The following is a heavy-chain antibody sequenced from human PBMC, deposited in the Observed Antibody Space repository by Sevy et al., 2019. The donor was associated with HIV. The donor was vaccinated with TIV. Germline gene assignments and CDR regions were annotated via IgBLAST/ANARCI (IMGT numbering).Heavy chain of an antibody. D-gene: IGHD2-2*01. V-gene: IGHV3-7*03. CDR2: IKKGGSER. Sequence: GGSLRLSCGGSGFTFSSYWMSWVRQAPGKGLEWVANIKKGGSERYYVDSVKGRFTISRDNAKKSLYLQMNSLRTEDTAVYYCARDCSSSTCLWGLDVWGQGTTVTVSS. J-gene: IGHJ6*02. CDR1: GFTFSSYW. CDR3: ARDCSSSTCLWGLDV.